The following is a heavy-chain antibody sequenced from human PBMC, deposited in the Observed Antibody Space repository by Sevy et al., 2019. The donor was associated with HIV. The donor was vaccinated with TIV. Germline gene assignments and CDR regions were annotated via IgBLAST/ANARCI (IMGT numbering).Heavy chain of an antibody. Sequence: GGSLRLSCVVSGYSFSSYAISWVRQAPGKGLELVSTINGRGGSTDYADSVKGRFTISRDNPKNTLFLQMINLRVDDTAIYYCARPSPRIAAAASAFYDNWGQGTLVTVSS. J-gene: IGHJ4*02. CDR3: ARPSPRIAAAASAFYDN. D-gene: IGHD6-13*01. V-gene: IGHV3-23*01. CDR2: INGRGGST. CDR1: GYSFSSYA.